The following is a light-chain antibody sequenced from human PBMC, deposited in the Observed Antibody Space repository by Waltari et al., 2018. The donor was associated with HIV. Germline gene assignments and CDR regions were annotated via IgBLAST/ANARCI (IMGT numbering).Light chain of an antibody. V-gene: IGLV3-1*01. CDR2: QDT. CDR3: QVWDRGTAV. Sequence: SYDLTQPLSVSVSPGETASITCSGDDLTDKYAYWYQQTPGQSPLLFIYQDTQRPSGIPERFSGSSSGNTAALTISGTQPMDEADYFCQVWDRGTAVFGGGTKVTVL. J-gene: IGLJ2*01. CDR1: DLTDKY.